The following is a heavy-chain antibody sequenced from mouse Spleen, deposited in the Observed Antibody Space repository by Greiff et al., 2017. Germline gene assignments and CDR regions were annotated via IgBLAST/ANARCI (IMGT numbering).Heavy chain of an antibody. Sequence: EVNLVESGGGLVQPGGSMKLSCVASGFTFSNYWMNWVRQSPEKGLEWVAEIRLKSNNYATHYAESVKGRFTISRDDSKSSVYLQMNNLRAEDTGIYYCTRQGGQDYYFDYWGQGTTLTVSS. CDR2: IRLKSNNYAT. J-gene: IGHJ2*01. CDR1: GFTFSNYW. V-gene: IGHV6-6*02. D-gene: IGHD1-1*02. CDR3: TRQGGQDYYFDY.